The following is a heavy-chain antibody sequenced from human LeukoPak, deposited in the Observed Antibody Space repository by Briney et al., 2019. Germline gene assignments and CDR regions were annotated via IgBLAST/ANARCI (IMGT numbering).Heavy chain of an antibody. J-gene: IGHJ5*02. CDR2: IWYDGSNK. CDR3: ESGPSTSSRVDWFDP. Sequence: PGRCLRLSCAASGFTFSSYGMPWVRRAPGKGLEWVAVIWYDGSNKYYADSVKDRVTISGDNSKNTLYLQVDSLRAEDSSVYECESGPSTSSRVDWFDPWGQGTLVTVSS. D-gene: IGHD2-2*01. CDR1: GFTFSSYG. V-gene: IGHV3-33*01.